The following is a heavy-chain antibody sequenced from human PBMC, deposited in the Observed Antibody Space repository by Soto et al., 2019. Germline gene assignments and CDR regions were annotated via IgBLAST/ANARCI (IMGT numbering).Heavy chain of an antibody. V-gene: IGHV2-5*02. J-gene: IGHJ3*02. CDR1: GFSLSTSGVG. Sequence: SGPTLVKPTQTLTLTCTFSGFSLSTSGVGVGWIRQPPGKALEWLALIYWDDDKRYSPSLKSRLTITKDTSKNQVVLTMTNMDPVDTATYYCAHRVDQPFNIQLWLRGYSSSRVYAFDIWGQGTMVTVSS. D-gene: IGHD5-18*01. CDR3: AHRVDQPFNIQLWLRGYSSSRVYAFDI. CDR2: IYWDDDK.